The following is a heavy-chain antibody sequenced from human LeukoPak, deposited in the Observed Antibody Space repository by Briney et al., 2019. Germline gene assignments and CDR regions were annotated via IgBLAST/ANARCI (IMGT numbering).Heavy chain of an antibody. Sequence: SQTLSLTCTVSGGSINIGGYYWSWIRQHPGKGLEWIGYIYYNGNTYYNPSLKSRLTISGDTSENQFSLKLSSVTAADTAVYYCVRNFDSYNAFDIWGQGTMVTVSS. CDR1: GGSINIGGYY. J-gene: IGHJ3*02. CDR3: VRNFDSYNAFDI. D-gene: IGHD3-22*01. V-gene: IGHV4-31*03. CDR2: IYYNGNT.